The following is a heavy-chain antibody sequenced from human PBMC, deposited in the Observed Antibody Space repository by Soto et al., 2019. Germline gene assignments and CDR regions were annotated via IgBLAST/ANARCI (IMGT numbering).Heavy chain of an antibody. CDR1: GFTFSSYG. CDR3: ASDSYYYYYMDV. Sequence: GFTFSSYGMHWVRQAPGKGLEWVAVIWYDGSNKYYADSVKGRFTISRDNSKNTLYLQMNSLRAEDTAVYYCASDSYYYYYMDVWGKGTTVTVSS. CDR2: IWYDGSNK. V-gene: IGHV3-33*01. J-gene: IGHJ6*03.